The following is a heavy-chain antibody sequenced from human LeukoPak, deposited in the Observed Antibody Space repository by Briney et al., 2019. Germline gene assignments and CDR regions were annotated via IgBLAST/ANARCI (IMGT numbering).Heavy chain of an antibody. D-gene: IGHD6-13*01. Sequence: GASVKVSCKASGYTFTGYYMHWVRQAPGQGLEWMGWINPNSGGTNYAQKFQGRVTMTRDTSISTAYMELSRLRSDDTAVYYCARLTPGYSSSYNWFDPWGQGTLVTVSS. CDR2: INPNSGGT. CDR1: GYTFTGYY. V-gene: IGHV1-2*02. J-gene: IGHJ5*02. CDR3: ARLTPGYSSSYNWFDP.